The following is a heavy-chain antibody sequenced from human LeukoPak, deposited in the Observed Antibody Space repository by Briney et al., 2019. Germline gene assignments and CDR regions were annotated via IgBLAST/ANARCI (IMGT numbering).Heavy chain of an antibody. CDR3: AKTSWAVAARGWFDY. CDR1: GFTFSSYA. CDR2: ISGSGGST. J-gene: IGHJ4*02. Sequence: PRGSLRLSCVASGFTFSSYAMSWVRQAPGKGLEWVSAISGSGGSTYYADSVKGRFTISRDNSKNTLYLQMNSLRAEDTAVYYCAKTSWAVAARGWFDYWGQGTLVTVSS. D-gene: IGHD6-19*01. V-gene: IGHV3-23*01.